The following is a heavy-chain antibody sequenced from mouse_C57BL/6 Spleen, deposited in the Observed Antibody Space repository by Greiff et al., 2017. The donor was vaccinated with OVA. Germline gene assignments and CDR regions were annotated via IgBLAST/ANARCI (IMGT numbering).Heavy chain of an antibody. CDR3: ASYGNSAWFAY. V-gene: IGHV1-85*01. CDR1: GYTFTSYD. Sequence: QVQLQQSGPELVKPGASVKLSCKASGYTFTSYDINWVKQRPGQGLEWIGWIYPRDGSTKYNEKFKGKATLTVDTSSSTAYMELHSLTSEDSAVYFCASYGNSAWFAYWGQGTLVTVSA. D-gene: IGHD2-1*01. J-gene: IGHJ3*01. CDR2: IYPRDGST.